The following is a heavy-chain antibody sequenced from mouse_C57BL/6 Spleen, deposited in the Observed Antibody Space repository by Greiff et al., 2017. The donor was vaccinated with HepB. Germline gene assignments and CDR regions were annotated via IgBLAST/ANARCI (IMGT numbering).Heavy chain of an antibody. J-gene: IGHJ4*01. V-gene: IGHV1-15*01. CDR1: GYTFTDYE. CDR2: IDPETGGT. D-gene: IGHD2-1*01. CDR3: TACNSYYAMYY. Sequence: QVQLQQSGAELVRPGASVTLSCKASGYTFTDYEMHWVKQTHVHGLEWIGAIDPETGGTAYNQKFKGKAILTADKSSSTAYMELRSLTSEDSAVYYCTACNSYYAMYYWGQGTSVTVSS.